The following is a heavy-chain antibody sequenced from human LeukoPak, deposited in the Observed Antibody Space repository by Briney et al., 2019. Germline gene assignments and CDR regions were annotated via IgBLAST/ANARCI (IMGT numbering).Heavy chain of an antibody. D-gene: IGHD2-2*01. CDR3: ARHRLYCSSTSCPTPNYYYYYMDV. CDR2: INHSGST. J-gene: IGHJ6*03. CDR1: GGSISNKY. Sequence: SETLSLTCTVSGGSISNKYWSWIRQPPGKGLEWIGEINHSGSTNYNPSLKSRVTISVDTSKNQFSLKLSSVTAADTAVYYCARHRLYCSSTSCPTPNYYYYYMDVWGKGTTVTISS. V-gene: IGHV4-34*01.